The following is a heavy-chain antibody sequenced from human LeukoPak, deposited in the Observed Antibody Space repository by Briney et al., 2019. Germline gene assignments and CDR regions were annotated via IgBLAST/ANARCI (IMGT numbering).Heavy chain of an antibody. J-gene: IGHJ4*02. D-gene: IGHD6-19*01. V-gene: IGHV3-23*01. Sequence: GGSLRLSCAPSGFTFSIYAMSWVRQAPGKGLEWVSAITGSGDRTYYADSVKGRFTISRDNAKNTLYLQMNSLRAEDTAVYYCARDPDSSGWSSIEYWGQGTLVTVSS. CDR2: ITGSGDRT. CDR1: GFTFSIYA. CDR3: ARDPDSSGWSSIEY.